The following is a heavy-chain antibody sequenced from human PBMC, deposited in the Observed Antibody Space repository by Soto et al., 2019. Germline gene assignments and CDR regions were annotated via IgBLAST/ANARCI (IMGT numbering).Heavy chain of an antibody. CDR2: INHSGST. CDR1: GGSFSGYY. D-gene: IGHD2-15*01. CDR3: ARHRYCSGATCYHLDNWFDP. J-gene: IGHJ5*02. V-gene: IGHV4-34*01. Sequence: PSEMLSVTCAVCGGSFSGYYWSWIRQPPGKGLAWIGKINHSGSTYYNPSLKSRVTMSVDTSKNQFSLKLSSVTAADTAVYYCARHRYCSGATCYHLDNWFDPWGQGTLVTVSS.